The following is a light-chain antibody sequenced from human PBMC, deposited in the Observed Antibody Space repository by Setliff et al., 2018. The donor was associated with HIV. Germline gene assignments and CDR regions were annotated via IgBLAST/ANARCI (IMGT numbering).Light chain of an antibody. CDR2: QAT. CDR3: CSNTGSNTYV. Sequence: QSVLTQPRSVSGSPGQTVTISCTGTSNDIGPYNYVSWYQQHPGKAPKLMIYQATKRPSGVSNRFSGSKSGNTASLTISGLQAEDEADYYCCSNTGSNTYVFGSGTKVTV. J-gene: IGLJ1*01. CDR1: SNDIGPYNY. V-gene: IGLV2-11*01.